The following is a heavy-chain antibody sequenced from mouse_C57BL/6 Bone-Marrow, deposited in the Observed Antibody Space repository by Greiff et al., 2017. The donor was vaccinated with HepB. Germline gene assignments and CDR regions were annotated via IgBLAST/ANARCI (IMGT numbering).Heavy chain of an antibody. Sequence: QVQLQQSGPDLVKPGASVKISCKASGYAFSSSWMNWVKQRPGKGLEWIGRIYPGDGDTNYNGKFKGKATLTADKSSSTAYMQLSSLTSEDSAVYFCARGGYYYGRGMDYWGQGTSVTVSS. V-gene: IGHV1-82*01. D-gene: IGHD1-1*01. J-gene: IGHJ4*01. CDR2: IYPGDGDT. CDR3: ARGGYYYGRGMDY. CDR1: GYAFSSSW.